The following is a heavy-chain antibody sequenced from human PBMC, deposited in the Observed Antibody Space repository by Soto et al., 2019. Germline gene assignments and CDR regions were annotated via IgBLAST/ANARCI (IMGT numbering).Heavy chain of an antibody. D-gene: IGHD6-13*01. CDR1: GDSFTSYW. CDR3: ARHRIAAVDTLFDP. J-gene: IGHJ5*02. Sequence: ELQLVQSGAEVKKPGDSLKISCKGSGDSFTSYWIGWVRQMPGKGLEWMGIIYPGDSDTTYSPSFEGQVTLSADKSISTAYLQWSSLKASDSAIYYCARHRIAAVDTLFDPWGHGTLVTVSS. V-gene: IGHV5-51*01. CDR2: IYPGDSDT.